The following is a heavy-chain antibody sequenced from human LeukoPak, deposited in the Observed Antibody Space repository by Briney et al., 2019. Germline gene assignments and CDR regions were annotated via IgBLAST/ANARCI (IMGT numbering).Heavy chain of an antibody. CDR1: GFTFNTYA. CDR3: AKENYDSSGYQDAVFDP. CDR2: ICGSGGCT. J-gene: IGHJ5*02. Sequence: HPGGSLRLSCEASGFTFNTYAIYWVRQAPGKGLEWVSGICGSGGCTYYADSVKGRFTISRDNSKNTLYLQMNSLRAEDTAVYYCAKENYDSSGYQDAVFDPWGQGTLVTVSS. V-gene: IGHV3-23*01. D-gene: IGHD3-22*01.